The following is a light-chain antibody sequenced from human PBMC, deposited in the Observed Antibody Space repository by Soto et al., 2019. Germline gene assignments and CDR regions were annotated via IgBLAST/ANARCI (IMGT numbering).Light chain of an antibody. V-gene: IGLV2-8*01. J-gene: IGLJ1*01. Sequence: QSALTQPPSASGSPGQSVTISFAGTINDVGGYNYVSWYQQHPGKVPQLMIYQVTKRPSGVPDRFSASKSDTTASLTISGLHAEDEGDYYCMSYAGGNRFVFGTGTKLTVL. CDR3: MSYAGGNRFV. CDR2: QVT. CDR1: INDVGGYNY.